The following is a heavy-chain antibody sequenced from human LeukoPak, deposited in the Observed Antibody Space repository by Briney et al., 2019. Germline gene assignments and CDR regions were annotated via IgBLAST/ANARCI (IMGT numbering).Heavy chain of an antibody. CDR2: RSYDGSYK. Sequence: GGSLRLFCATSGGTFSRYNMNWVRQAPGKGLEWVAVRSYDGSYKYYADSVKGRFTISRDNSKNTLYLQVNSLRAEDTAVYSCARNYWSMLNYYYMDVWGKGTSVTVSS. D-gene: IGHD2-8*01. J-gene: IGHJ6*03. CDR3: ARNYWSMLNYYYMDV. V-gene: IGHV3-30*03. CDR1: GGTFSRYN.